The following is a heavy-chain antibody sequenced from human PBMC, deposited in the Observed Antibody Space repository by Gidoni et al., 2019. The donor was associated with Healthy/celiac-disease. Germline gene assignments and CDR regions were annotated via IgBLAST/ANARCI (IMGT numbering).Heavy chain of an antibody. D-gene: IGHD3-9*01. CDR2: ISGSGGST. CDR3: AKPVTGLILLGAFDI. J-gene: IGHJ3*02. CDR1: GFTFSSYA. Sequence: SCAASGFTFSSYAMSWVRQAPGKGLEWVSAISGSGGSTYYADSVKGRFTISRDNSKNTLYLQMNSLRAEDTAVYYCAKPVTGLILLGAFDIWGQGTMVTVSS. V-gene: IGHV3-23*01.